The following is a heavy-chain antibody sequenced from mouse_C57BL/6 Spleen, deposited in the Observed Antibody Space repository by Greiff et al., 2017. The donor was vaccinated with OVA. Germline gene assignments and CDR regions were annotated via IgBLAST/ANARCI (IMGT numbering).Heavy chain of an antibody. J-gene: IGHJ3*01. CDR1: GYTFTSYW. V-gene: IGHV1-61*01. Sequence: QVQLQQPGAELVRPGSSVKLSCKASGYTFTSYWMDWVKQRPGQGLEWIGNIYPSDSETHYNQKFKDKATLTVDKSSSTSYMQLSSLTSEDSAVYYCALYDPFAYWGQGTLVTVSA. D-gene: IGHD2-12*01. CDR3: ALYDPFAY. CDR2: IYPSDSET.